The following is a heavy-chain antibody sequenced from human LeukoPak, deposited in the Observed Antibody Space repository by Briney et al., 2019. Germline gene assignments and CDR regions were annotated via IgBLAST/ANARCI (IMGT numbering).Heavy chain of an antibody. CDR2: IYYSGST. J-gene: IGHJ5*02. D-gene: IGHD6-19*01. CDR3: ARVKAVAGSPNKRWWFDP. V-gene: IGHV4-30-4*01. Sequence: SETLSLTCTVSGGSISSGDYYWSWIRQPPGKGLEWIGYIYYSGSTYYNPPLKSRVTISVDTSKNQFSLKLSSVTAADTAVYYCARVKAVAGSPNKRWWFDPWGQGTLVTVSS. CDR1: GGSISSGDYY.